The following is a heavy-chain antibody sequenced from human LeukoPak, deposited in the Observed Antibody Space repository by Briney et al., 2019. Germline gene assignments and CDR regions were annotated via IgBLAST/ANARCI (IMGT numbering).Heavy chain of an antibody. CDR1: GFTFSSYG. CDR2: ISGSGSST. J-gene: IGHJ6*03. CDR3: ARVYYYYYMDV. V-gene: IGHV3-23*01. Sequence: GGSLRLSCAASGFTFSSYGMSWVRQAPGKGLEWVSAISGSGSSTYYADSVKGRFTISRDNAKNSLYLQMNSLRAEDTAVYYCARVYYYYYMDVWGKGTTVTISS.